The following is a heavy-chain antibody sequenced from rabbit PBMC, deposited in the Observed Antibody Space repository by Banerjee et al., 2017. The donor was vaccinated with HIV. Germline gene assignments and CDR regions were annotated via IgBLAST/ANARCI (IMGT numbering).Heavy chain of an antibody. V-gene: IGHV1S45*01. Sequence: QQQLEESGGGLVKPGGTLTLTCTASGFSFSSISWICWVRQAPGKGLEWIACIYSGSSGSTYYASRAKGRFTISKTSSTTVTLQMTSLTAADTATYLCARDLAGVIGWNFNLWGPGTLVTVS. J-gene: IGHJ4*01. D-gene: IGHD4-1*01. CDR2: IYSGSSGST. CDR1: GFSFSSISW. CDR3: ARDLAGVIGWNFNL.